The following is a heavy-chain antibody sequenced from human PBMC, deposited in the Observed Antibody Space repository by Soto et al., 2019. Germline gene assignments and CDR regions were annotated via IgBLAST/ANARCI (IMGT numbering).Heavy chain of an antibody. CDR2: ISYSGSP. J-gene: IGHJ3*02. CDR1: GVSFSSGIHC. CDR3: ERDRSDSLNSFADFDI. V-gene: IGHV4-61*01. Sequence: LALTFTFAGVSFSSGIHCLSWIRRPPGKGLEWIAYISYSGSPDYKPSLKSRVYISIDMSKNQISLKVRSVNADDTAVYYCERDRSDSLNSFADFDIWGQGTMV. D-gene: IGHD2-21*01.